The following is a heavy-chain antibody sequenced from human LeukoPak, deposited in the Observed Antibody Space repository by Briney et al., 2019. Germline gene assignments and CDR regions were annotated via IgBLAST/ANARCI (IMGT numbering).Heavy chain of an antibody. J-gene: IGHJ4*02. CDR1: GFTLSTHY. Sequence: GGSLRLSWAASGFTLSTHYMSWVRQAPGKGLEWVAVISYDGSNKYYADSVKGRFTISRDNSKNTLYLQMNSLRAEDTAVYYCAGGPREWLVLDYWGQGTLVTVSS. CDR3: AGGPREWLVLDY. D-gene: IGHD6-19*01. CDR2: ISYDGSNK. V-gene: IGHV3-30-3*01.